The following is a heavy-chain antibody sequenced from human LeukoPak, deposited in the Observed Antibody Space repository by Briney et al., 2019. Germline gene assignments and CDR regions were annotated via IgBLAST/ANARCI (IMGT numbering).Heavy chain of an antibody. CDR2: ISGSGGST. J-gene: IGHJ4*02. CDR1: GFTFSSSA. CDR3: AKGPLLWN. D-gene: IGHD2/OR15-2a*01. V-gene: IGHV3-23*01. Sequence: GGSLRLSCAASGFTFSSSAMNWVRQAPGKGLEWVSAISGSGGSTYYADSVRGRFTISRDNSRNTLYLQMNSLRAEDTAVYYCAKGPLLWNWGQGTLVTVSS.